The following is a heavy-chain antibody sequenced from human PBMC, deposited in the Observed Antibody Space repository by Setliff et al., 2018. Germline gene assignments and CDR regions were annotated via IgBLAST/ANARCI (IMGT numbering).Heavy chain of an antibody. J-gene: IGHJ6*02. CDR3: ARGGDGYNNGMDV. D-gene: IGHD5-12*01. CDR2: INSDGSTT. Sequence: GGSLRLSCAASGFTFSNYWIHWVRQVPGRGLVWVSRINSDGSTTNYADSVKGRFTTSRENAKNTLYLQLSNLRAEDTAVYYCARGGDGYNNGMDVWCQGTMVTVSS. V-gene: IGHV3-74*01. CDR1: GFTFSNYW.